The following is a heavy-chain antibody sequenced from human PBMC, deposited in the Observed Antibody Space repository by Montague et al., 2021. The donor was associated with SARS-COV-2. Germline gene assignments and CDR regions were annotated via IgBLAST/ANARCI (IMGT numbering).Heavy chain of an antibody. D-gene: IGHD2-15*01. CDR2: IYHYGSA. CDR1: GGSISSSY. Sequence: SETLSLTCSVSGGSISSSYWSWIRQPPGKGLEWIGYIYHYGSAKYNPSLKSRVTISVDTSKNQFSLELSSVTAADMAVYYCASPGGYCTGGSCYYVYWGQGTLVTVSS. CDR3: ASPGGYCTGGSCYYVY. V-gene: IGHV4-59*01. J-gene: IGHJ4*02.